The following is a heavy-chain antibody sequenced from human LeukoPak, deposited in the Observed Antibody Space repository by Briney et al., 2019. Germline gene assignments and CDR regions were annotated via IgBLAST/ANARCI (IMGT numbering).Heavy chain of an antibody. Sequence: PSETLSLTCTVSGGSISSSSYYWGWIRQPPGKGLEWIGSIYYSGTTYYNASLKSRLTMSIDTSRNQFYLRLSSVTAADTAVYFCARSFTALIMSWGQGTLVTVTS. J-gene: IGHJ5*02. D-gene: IGHD5-18*01. V-gene: IGHV4-39*07. CDR3: ARSFTALIMS. CDR1: GGSISSSSYY. CDR2: IYYSGTT.